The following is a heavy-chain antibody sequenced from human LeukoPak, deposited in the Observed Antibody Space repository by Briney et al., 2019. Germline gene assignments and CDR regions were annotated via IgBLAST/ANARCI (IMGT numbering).Heavy chain of an antibody. Sequence: GGSLRLSCAASGFTFTSAMRWVRQAPGKGLEWVSSITGSGDEAFYADSVKDRFTIFRDNSKNTLYLQMNSLRAEDTAVYYCAKGVSQPRYYFEYWGRGTLVTVSS. V-gene: IGHV3-23*01. CDR2: ITGSGDEA. CDR1: GFTFTSA. CDR3: AKGVSQPRYYFEY. D-gene: IGHD2-2*01. J-gene: IGHJ4*02.